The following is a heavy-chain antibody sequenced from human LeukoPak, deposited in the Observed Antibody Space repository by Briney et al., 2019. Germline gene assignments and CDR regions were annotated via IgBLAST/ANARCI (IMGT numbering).Heavy chain of an antibody. CDR1: GGSFSGYY. CDR3: ARFPSLKYFDWLLGTDWFDP. D-gene: IGHD3-9*01. J-gene: IGHJ5*02. CDR2: INHSGST. Sequence: SETLSLTCAVYGGSFSGYYWSWIRQPPGKGLEWIGEINHSGSTNYNPSLKSRVTISVDTSKNQFSLKLSSVTAADTAEYYCARFPSLKYFDWLLGTDWFDPWGQGTLVTVSS. V-gene: IGHV4-34*01.